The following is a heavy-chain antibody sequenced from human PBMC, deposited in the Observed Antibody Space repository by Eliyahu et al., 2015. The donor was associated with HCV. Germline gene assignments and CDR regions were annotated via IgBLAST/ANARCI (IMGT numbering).Heavy chain of an antibody. J-gene: IGHJ6*02. D-gene: IGHD2-15*01. CDR3: AAGGYCSGSSCYAGWSYYYYGMDV. CDR2: IXSSGSTK. CDR1: GLTFXSYE. Sequence: EVQLVESGGGLVQPGGSLRLSCAASGLTFXSYELNWVRQAPGKGXEGVSYIXSSGSTKYYADSVKGRFTIARDNAKNSLYLQMNSLRAEDTAVYYCAAGGYCSGSSCYAGWSYYYYGMDVWGQGTTVTVSS. V-gene: IGHV3-48*03.